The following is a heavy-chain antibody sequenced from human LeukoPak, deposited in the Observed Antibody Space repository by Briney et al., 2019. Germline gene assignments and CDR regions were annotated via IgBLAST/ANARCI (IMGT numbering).Heavy chain of an antibody. CDR1: GFTFSSYW. V-gene: IGHV3-7*01. J-gene: IGHJ4*02. CDR2: IKQDGSDK. D-gene: IGHD2/OR15-2a*01. Sequence: GGSLRLSCAASGFTFSSYWMTWVRQAPGKGLEWVASIKQDGSDKNYVDSVKGRFTISRDNAKDSLYLQMNSLRDEDTTVYYCARTRLSSDCWGQGTLVTVSS. CDR3: ARTRLSSDC.